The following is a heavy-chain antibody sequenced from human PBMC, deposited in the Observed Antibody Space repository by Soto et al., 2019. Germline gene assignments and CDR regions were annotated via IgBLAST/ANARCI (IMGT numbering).Heavy chain of an antibody. CDR2: IVVGSGNT. CDR3: AADRDCGGDCYEVPWFDP. Sequence: SLKLSCKSSGFTFTSSAIQWVRQARGQRLEWIGWIVVGSGNTNYAQKFQERVTITRDMSTSTAYMELSSLRSEDTAVYYCAADRDCGGDCYEVPWFDPWGQGTLVTVSS. J-gene: IGHJ5*02. CDR1: GFTFTSSA. V-gene: IGHV1-58*02. D-gene: IGHD2-21*02.